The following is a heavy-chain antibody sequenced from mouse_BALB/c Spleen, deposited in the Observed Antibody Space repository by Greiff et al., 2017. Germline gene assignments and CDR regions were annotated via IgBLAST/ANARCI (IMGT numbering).Heavy chain of an antibody. D-gene: IGHD1-1*01. V-gene: IGHV2-9*02. CDR1: GFSLTSYG. Sequence: VKLVESGPGLVAPSQSLSITCTVSGFSLTSYGVHWVRQPPGKGLEWLGVIWAGGSTNYNSALMSRLSISKDNSKSQVFLKMNSLQTDDTAMYYCARDGGITTVVADYWGQGTTLTVTS. J-gene: IGHJ2*01. CDR2: IWAGGST. CDR3: ARDGGITTVVADY.